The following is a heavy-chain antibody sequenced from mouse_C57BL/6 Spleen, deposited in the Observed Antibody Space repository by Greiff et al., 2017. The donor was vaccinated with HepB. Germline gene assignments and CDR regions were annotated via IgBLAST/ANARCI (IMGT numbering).Heavy chain of an antibody. V-gene: IGHV3-6*01. CDR2: ISYDGSN. CDR1: GYSITSGYY. J-gene: IGHJ3*01. CDR3: ASEIYYDFAY. Sequence: EVQLQQSGPGLVKPSQSLSLTCSVTGYSITSGYYWNWIRQFPGNKLEWMGYISYDGSNNYNPSLKNRISITRDTSKNQFFLKLNSVTTEDTATYYCASEIYYDFAYWGQGTLVTVSA. D-gene: IGHD2-4*01.